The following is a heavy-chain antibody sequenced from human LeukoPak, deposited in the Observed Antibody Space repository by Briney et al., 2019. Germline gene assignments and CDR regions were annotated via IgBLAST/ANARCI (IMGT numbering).Heavy chain of an antibody. J-gene: IGHJ4*02. V-gene: IGHV3-23*01. D-gene: IGHD3-22*01. CDR3: AKTRLYYDGSGYQV. CDR2: ISGSGGST. Sequence: GGSLRLSCAASGFTFSSYAMSWVRQAPGKGLEWVSAISGSGGSTYYADSVKGRFTISRDNSKNTLYLQMNSLRAEDTAIYYCAKTRLYYDGSGYQVWGQGTLATVSS. CDR1: GFTFSSYA.